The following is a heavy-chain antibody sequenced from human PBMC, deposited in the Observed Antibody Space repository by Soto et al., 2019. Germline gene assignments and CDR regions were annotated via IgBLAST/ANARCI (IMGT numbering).Heavy chain of an antibody. D-gene: IGHD3-9*01. V-gene: IGHV2-5*02. CDR3: AHRQRIIRYFDLGYFDS. CDR1: GFSFISSGEG. CDR2: IYWDDDR. J-gene: IGHJ4*02. Sequence: QITLKESGPTLLKPTQTLTLTCTFSGFSFISSGEGVGWIRQPPGKALEWLALIYWDDDRRYNPSLENRLTSTKDNEPSRRQVFLTLTDVDPADTATYYCAHRQRIIRYFDLGYFDSWGQGAPVTVSS.